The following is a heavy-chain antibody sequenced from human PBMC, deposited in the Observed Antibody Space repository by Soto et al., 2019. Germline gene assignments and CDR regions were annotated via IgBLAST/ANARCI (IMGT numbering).Heavy chain of an antibody. CDR2: IAYEGSNK. Sequence: TGGSLRLSCAASGFTFSSYDMQWVRQAPGKRLERVAVIAYEGSNKYYADSVKGRFTISRDNSKNTLYLQMNSLRAEDTAVYYCAKDVPWFDPWGQGTLVTVSS. V-gene: IGHV3-30*18. CDR3: AKDVPWFDP. CDR1: GFTFSSYD. J-gene: IGHJ5*02.